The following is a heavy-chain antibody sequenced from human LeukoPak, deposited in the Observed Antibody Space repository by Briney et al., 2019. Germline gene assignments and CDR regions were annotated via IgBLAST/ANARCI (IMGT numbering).Heavy chain of an antibody. V-gene: IGHV3-7*03. Sequence: GGSLRLSCAASGFTFSSYWWNWARQARGKGLEGVASINHKGNVNYYVDSVKGRLTTSRNNAKNSLYLQMRNLRAEDTAVDFCARGGGLDVWSQGATVTVSS. CDR2: INHKGNVN. J-gene: IGHJ6*02. CDR3: ARGGGLDV. D-gene: IGHD3-16*01. CDR1: GFTFSSYW.